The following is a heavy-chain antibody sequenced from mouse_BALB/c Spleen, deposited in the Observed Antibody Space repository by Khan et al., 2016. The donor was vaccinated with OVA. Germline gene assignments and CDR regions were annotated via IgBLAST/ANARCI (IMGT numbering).Heavy chain of an antibody. V-gene: IGHV9-3-1*01. J-gene: IGHJ4*01. D-gene: IGHD2-10*01. CDR3: ARPPYFSYVMVY. CDR1: GYTFTNYG. CDR2: INTNTGEP. Sequence: QIQLVQSGPELKKPGETVKISCKASGYTFTNYGLNWVKQAPGKGLQWMGWINTNTGEPTYAVDFKGRFAFSLASYASTAYLQINNLKNEDTATYFCARPPYFSYVMVYWGQGTSVTVSS.